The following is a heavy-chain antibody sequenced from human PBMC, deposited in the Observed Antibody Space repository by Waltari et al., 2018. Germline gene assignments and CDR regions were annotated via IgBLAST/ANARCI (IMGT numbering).Heavy chain of an antibody. Sequence: EVQLVESGGGLVQPWGSLRPSCPASGFNWIRQAPGKGLEWVANINRDGSRESYVDSVKGRFTISRDNAKNSVFLQMNSLRVEDTAVYYCEGSWTWGQGTLVTVSS. CDR2: INRDGSRE. J-gene: IGHJ4*02. CDR3: EGSWT. D-gene: IGHD5-12*01. CDR1: GFN. V-gene: IGHV3-7*01.